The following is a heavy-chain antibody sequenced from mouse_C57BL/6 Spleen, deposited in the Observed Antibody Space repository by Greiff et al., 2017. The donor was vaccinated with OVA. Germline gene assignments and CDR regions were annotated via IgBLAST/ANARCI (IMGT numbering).Heavy chain of an antibody. D-gene: IGHD2-4*01. CDR3: ARDQGITTRWYFDV. Sequence: EVNVVESGGGLVKPGGSLKLSCAASGFTFSSYAMSWVRQTPEKRLEWVATISDGGSYTYYPDNVKGRLTISRDNAKNNLYLQMSHLKSEDTAMYYCARDQGITTRWYFDVWGTGTTVTVSS. V-gene: IGHV5-4*01. CDR1: GFTFSSYA. CDR2: ISDGGSYT. J-gene: IGHJ1*03.